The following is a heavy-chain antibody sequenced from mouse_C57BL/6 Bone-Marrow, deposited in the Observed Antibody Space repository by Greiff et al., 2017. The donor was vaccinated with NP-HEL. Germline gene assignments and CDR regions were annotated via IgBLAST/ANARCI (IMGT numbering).Heavy chain of an antibody. CDR2: ISSGGDYI. V-gene: IGHV5-9-1*02. Sequence: EVQLQQSGEGLVKPGGSLKLSCAASGFTFSSYAMSWVRQTPEKRLEWVAYISSGGDYIYYADTVKGRFTISRDNARNTLYLQMSSLKSEDTAMYYCTREVDGYYDAMDYWGQGTSVTVSS. J-gene: IGHJ4*01. CDR1: GFTFSSYA. CDR3: TREVDGYYDAMDY. D-gene: IGHD2-3*01.